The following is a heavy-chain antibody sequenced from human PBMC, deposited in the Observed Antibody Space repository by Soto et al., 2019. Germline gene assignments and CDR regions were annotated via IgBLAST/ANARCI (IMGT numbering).Heavy chain of an antibody. CDR1: GGSINSNNW. D-gene: IGHD4-17*01. CDR3: ARGPNDYGDYDSAP. V-gene: IGHV4-4*02. Sequence: SETLSLTCAVPGGSINSNNWWSWVRQPPGKGLEWIGEIYHSGSTNYNPSLKSRVTISLDKSKNQFSMKLSSVTAADTAVYYCARGPNDYGDYDSAPWGQGTLVTVSS. CDR2: IYHSGST. J-gene: IGHJ5*02.